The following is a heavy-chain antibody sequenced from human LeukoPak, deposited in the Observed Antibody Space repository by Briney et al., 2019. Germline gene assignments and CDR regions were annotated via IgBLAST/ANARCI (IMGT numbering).Heavy chain of an antibody. Sequence: PSETLSLTCTVSGGSISSYYWSWIRQPPGKGLEWIGYIYYSGSTNYNPSLKSRVTISVDTSKNQFSLKLSSVTAADTAVYYCARVGGSYYFDYWGQGTLVTVSS. V-gene: IGHV4-59*01. CDR1: GGSISSYY. CDR3: ARVGGSYYFDY. D-gene: IGHD1-26*01. J-gene: IGHJ4*02. CDR2: IYYSGST.